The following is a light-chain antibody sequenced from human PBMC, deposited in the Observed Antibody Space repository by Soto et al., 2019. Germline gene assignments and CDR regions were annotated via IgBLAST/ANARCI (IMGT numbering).Light chain of an antibody. CDR1: QSVLYSSNNKNY. CDR2: WAS. Sequence: DIVMTQSPDSLAVSLGERATINCKSSQSVLYSSNNKNYLAWYQQKPGQPPKLLIYWASTRESGVPDRLSDSESGTDFTLTISSLQDEDVAVYYCQQYYSTPLTFGGGTKVEIK. J-gene: IGKJ4*01. V-gene: IGKV4-1*01. CDR3: QQYYSTPLT.